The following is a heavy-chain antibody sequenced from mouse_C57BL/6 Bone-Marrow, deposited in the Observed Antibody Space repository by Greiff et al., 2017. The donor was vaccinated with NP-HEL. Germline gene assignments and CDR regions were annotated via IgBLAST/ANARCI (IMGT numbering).Heavy chain of an antibody. CDR2: IDPSVCYT. CDR1: GYTFTSYW. V-gene: IGHV1-50*01. D-gene: IGHD2-3*01. J-gene: IGHJ2*01. Sequence: QVQLQQPGAELVKPGASVKLSCKASGYTFTSYWLQWVKQRPGQGLAWLGEIDPSVCYTNYNQKFKGKATLTVDTSSSTAYMQLSSLTCEDSAVYYCARRGIYDGYYDFFFWDYGGQGTTLTVSS. CDR3: ARRGIYDGYYDFFFWDY.